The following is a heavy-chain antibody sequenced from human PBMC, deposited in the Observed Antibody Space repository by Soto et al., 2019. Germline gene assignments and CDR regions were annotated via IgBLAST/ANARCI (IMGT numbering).Heavy chain of an antibody. Sequence: EVQLAESGGGLVKPGGSLRLSCAVSGFTFKNAWMNWVRPAPGKGLEWVGRIKSYSDGGTTDYIAPVKGRFAISRDDSKNMLFLQMDSLKTEDTAVYFCNTGFGTSGSGTLHDYWGQGTLVTVSS. CDR2: IKSYSDGGTT. J-gene: IGHJ4*02. CDR3: NTGFGTSGSGTLHDY. D-gene: IGHD3-10*01. V-gene: IGHV3-15*07. CDR1: GFTFKNAW.